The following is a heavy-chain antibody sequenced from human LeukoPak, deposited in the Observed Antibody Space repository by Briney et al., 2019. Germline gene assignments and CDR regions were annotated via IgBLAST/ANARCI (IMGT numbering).Heavy chain of an antibody. V-gene: IGHV3-21*01. Sequence: PGGSLRLSCAASGFTFSSYSMNWVRQAPGKGLEWVSSISSSSSYIYYADSVKGRFTISRDNAKNSLYLQMNSLRAEDTAVYYCASCITGTPDIYYYYYMDVWGKGTTVTVSS. CDR2: ISSSSSYI. J-gene: IGHJ6*03. CDR3: ASCITGTPDIYYYYYMDV. CDR1: GFTFSSYS. D-gene: IGHD1-20*01.